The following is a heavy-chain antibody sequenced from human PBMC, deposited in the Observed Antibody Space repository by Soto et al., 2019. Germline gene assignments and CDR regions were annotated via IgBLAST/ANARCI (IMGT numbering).Heavy chain of an antibody. CDR2: KSYDGTNK. V-gene: IGHV3-30-3*01. CDR1: GFTFSSYA. Sequence: GGSLRLSCGACGFTFSSYAMHWVRQAPGKGLEWVAVKSYDGTNKYYADSVKGRFTSSRDDSKHTAYLQMNSLKTEDTAVYYCTMTGMDVWGQGTTVTVSS. CDR3: TMTGMDV. J-gene: IGHJ6*02.